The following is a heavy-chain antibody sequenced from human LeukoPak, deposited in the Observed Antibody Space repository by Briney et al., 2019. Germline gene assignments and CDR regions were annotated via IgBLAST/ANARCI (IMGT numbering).Heavy chain of an antibody. V-gene: IGHV3-30*02. Sequence: GGSLRLSCAASGFTFSSYGMHWVRQAPGKGLEWVAFIRYDGSNKYYADSVKSRFTISRDNSKNTLYLQMNSLRAEDTAVYYCAKDVGPAYYFDYWGQGTLVTVSS. D-gene: IGHD1-26*01. CDR2: IRYDGSNK. CDR3: AKDVGPAYYFDY. CDR1: GFTFSSYG. J-gene: IGHJ4*02.